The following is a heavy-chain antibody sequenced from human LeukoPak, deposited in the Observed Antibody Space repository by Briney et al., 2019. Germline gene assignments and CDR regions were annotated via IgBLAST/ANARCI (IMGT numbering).Heavy chain of an antibody. D-gene: IGHD4-17*01. V-gene: IGHV4-59*05. J-gene: IGHJ6*03. CDR3: ARLGLDYGDYDDYYYYMDV. CDR1: GGSISSYY. CDR2: IYHSGST. Sequence: PSETLSLTCTVSGGSISSYYWSWIRQPPGKGLEWIGSIYHSGSTYYNPSLKSRVTISVDTSKNQFSLKLSSVTAADTAMYYCARLGLDYGDYDDYYYYMDVWGKGTTVTISS.